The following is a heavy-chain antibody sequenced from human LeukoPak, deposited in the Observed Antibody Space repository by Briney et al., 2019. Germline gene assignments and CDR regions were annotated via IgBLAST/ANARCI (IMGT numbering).Heavy chain of an antibody. CDR1: GYTLTEIS. J-gene: IGHJ4*02. Sequence: ASVKVSCKVSGYTLTEISMHWVRQAPGKGLEWMGGFDPEDGETIYAQKFQGRVTMTEDTSTDTAYMELSSLRSEDTAVYYCATGRDRGYSYGLFQFDYWGQGTLVTVSS. V-gene: IGHV1-24*01. CDR2: FDPEDGET. D-gene: IGHD5-18*01. CDR3: ATGRDRGYSYGLFQFDY.